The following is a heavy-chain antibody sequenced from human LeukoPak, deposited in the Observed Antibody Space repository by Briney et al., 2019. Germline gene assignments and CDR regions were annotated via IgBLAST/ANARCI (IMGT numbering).Heavy chain of an antibody. CDR1: GVSISSNLW. CDR2: IHHSGSI. D-gene: IGHD3-16*01. V-gene: IGHV4-4*02. J-gene: IGHJ5*02. Sequence: PSRTLSLTCAVSGVSISSNLWWTWVRQPPGKGLEWIAEIHHSGSINYNPSLKSRVTISVDKAKNQFSLKLSSVTAADTAVYYCASGGAMQLDPWGQGTLVTVSS. CDR3: ASGGAMQLDP.